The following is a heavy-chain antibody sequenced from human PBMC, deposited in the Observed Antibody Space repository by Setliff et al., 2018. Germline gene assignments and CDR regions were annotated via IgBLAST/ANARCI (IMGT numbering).Heavy chain of an antibody. CDR1: VYSISRDCH. J-gene: IGHJ4*02. V-gene: IGHV4-38-2*01. Sequence: SETLSLTCAVSVYSISRDCHWGWIRQPPGKGLEWIGSIYYSGNTYYNASLKGRVTISGDTSENQFSLKLTAVTAADTAIYYCARHRAVAGAYYFDFWGQGTLVTVSS. CDR2: IYYSGNT. D-gene: IGHD6-19*01. CDR3: ARHRAVAGAYYFDF.